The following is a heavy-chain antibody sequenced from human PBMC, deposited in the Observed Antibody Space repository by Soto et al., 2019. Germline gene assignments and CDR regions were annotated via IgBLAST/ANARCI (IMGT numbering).Heavy chain of an antibody. CDR1: DYTFISLG. J-gene: IGHJ6*02. V-gene: IGHV1-18*01. Sequence: ASVKASCSASDYTFISLGISWVRQSPRQALEWLGWISIYNGDTNYGQTFQGRVTMTTDTSTSTVHMEVRSLRSDDTAVYYCAKDYYYILTGPSYYYYGMDVWGQGTTVTVSS. CDR3: AKDYYYILTGPSYYYYGMDV. D-gene: IGHD3-9*01. CDR2: ISIYNGDT.